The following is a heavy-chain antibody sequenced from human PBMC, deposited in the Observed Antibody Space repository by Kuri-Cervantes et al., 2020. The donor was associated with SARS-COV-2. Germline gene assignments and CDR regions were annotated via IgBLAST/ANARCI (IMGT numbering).Heavy chain of an antibody. CDR2: INHSGST. CDR1: GWPFSGYY. CDR3: ARRLWSGYSFRYYHYMDV. D-gene: IGHD3-3*01. J-gene: IGHJ6*03. Sequence: LRLPCEVHGWPFSGYYWTWIRQPPGKGLEWIGEINHSGSTNYNPSLKSRVTISVDTSKNQISLKLSSVTAADTAVYYCARRLWSGYSFRYYHYMDVWGKGTTVTVSS. V-gene: IGHV4-34*01.